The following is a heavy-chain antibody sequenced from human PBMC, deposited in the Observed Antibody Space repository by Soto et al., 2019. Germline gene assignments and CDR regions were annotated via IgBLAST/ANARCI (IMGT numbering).Heavy chain of an antibody. J-gene: IGHJ3*01. V-gene: IGHV3-33*01. CDR3: EGRDDPFHV. Sequence: QVQLVESGGGVVQPERSLRLSCVATGLTFSNYGIHWVRQAPGRGLEWVAVIWHDGSQKYSADSVRGRFTISRDNSKNTVYLQMNSLIAEDTAVYYCEGRDDPFHVWGQGTMVTVSS. CDR2: IWHDGSQK. CDR1: GLTFSNYG.